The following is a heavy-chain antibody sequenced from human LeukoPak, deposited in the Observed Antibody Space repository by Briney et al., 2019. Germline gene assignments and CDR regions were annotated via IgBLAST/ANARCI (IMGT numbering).Heavy chain of an antibody. CDR1: GFTFSSYA. CDR3: AKEIGAAVYFDY. Sequence: GGSLRLSCAAAGFTFSSYAMSWVRQAPGKGLEWVSAISGSGGSTNYADSVKGRFTISRDNSKNTAYLQMNSLRVEDTAAYYCAKEIGAAVYFDYWSQGTLVTVSP. D-gene: IGHD6-25*01. J-gene: IGHJ4*02. CDR2: ISGSGGST. V-gene: IGHV3-23*01.